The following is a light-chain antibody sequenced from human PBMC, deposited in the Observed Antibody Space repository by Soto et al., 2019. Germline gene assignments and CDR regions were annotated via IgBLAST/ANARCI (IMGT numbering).Light chain of an antibody. CDR3: HQYNEWRT. Sequence: LVMPQSPATLSVSPGERATLSFRASQYISKFLAWYQQRPGQAPRLLIYDASTRATGIPDRFSGSGSGTEFTLTISSLQSEDVAVYYCHQYNEWRTFGQGTKVDIK. CDR1: QYISKF. J-gene: IGKJ1*01. CDR2: DAS. V-gene: IGKV3-15*01.